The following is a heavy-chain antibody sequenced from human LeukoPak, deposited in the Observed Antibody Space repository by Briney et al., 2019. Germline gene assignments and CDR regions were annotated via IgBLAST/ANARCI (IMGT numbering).Heavy chain of an antibody. Sequence: SETLSLTCTVSGGSISSYYWSWIRQPPGKGLEWVGYIYYSGTPNYHPSLTSRVTISVHTSKTQSSLKLSSVPAADTAVYYCARGVYIAAAQYRYWGQGTLVPVSS. CDR3: ARGVYIAAAQYRY. J-gene: IGHJ4*02. CDR2: IYYSGTP. CDR1: GGSISSYY. D-gene: IGHD6-13*01. V-gene: IGHV4-59*01.